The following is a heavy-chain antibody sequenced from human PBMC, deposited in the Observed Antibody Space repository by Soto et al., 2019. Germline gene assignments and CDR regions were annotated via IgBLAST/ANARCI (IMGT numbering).Heavy chain of an antibody. J-gene: IGHJ3*02. CDR3: ARGRPAVVAAGTASAASDI. CDR1: GGSFSGYC. Sequence: SETLSLTCAVYGGSFSGYCWSWIRQPPGKGLEWIGEINHSGSTNYNPSLKSRVTISVDTSKNQFSLKLSSVTAADTAVYYCARGRPAVVAAGTASAASDIWGQGTMVTVSS. V-gene: IGHV4-34*01. D-gene: IGHD2-15*01. CDR2: INHSGST.